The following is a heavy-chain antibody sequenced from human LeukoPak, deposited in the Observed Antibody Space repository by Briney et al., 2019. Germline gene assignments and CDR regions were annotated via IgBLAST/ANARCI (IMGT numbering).Heavy chain of an antibody. V-gene: IGHV4-59*01. D-gene: IGHD3-3*01. Sequence: SETLSLTCTVSGGSISSYYWSWIRQAPGKGLECIGYIYYSGSTNYNPSLKSRVTISVDTSKNQFSLKLSSVTAADTAVYYCARARFLEWLYDYWGQGTLVTVSS. CDR2: IYYSGST. J-gene: IGHJ4*02. CDR1: GGSISSYY. CDR3: ARARFLEWLYDY.